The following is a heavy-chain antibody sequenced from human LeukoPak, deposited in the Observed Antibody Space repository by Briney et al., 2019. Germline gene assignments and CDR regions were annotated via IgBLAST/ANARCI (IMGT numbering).Heavy chain of an antibody. CDR2: TYSGGRT. D-gene: IGHD5-12*01. V-gene: IGHV3-66*01. J-gene: IGHJ6*02. Sequence: GGSLRLSCAASGFTVSSNSMSWVRQAPGKGLEWVSVTYSGGRTYYADSVKGRFTISKDNSKNTLYLQMNSLRAEDTAVYYCARDLYVDIVAPSGMDVWGQGTTVTVSS. CDR3: ARDLYVDIVAPSGMDV. CDR1: GFTVSSNS.